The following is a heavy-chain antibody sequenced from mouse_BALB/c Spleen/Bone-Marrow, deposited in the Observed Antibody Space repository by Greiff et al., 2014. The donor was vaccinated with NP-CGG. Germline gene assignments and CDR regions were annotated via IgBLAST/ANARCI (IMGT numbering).Heavy chain of an antibody. CDR3: AKFYYGSNYAMDY. J-gene: IGHJ4*01. Sequence: EVQLQQSGPELVKPGASMKISCKASGYSFTGYTMNWVKQSHGKNLEWIGLINPYNGVINYNQKFKGKATFTVDKSSSTAYMELLSLTSEDSVVYYCAKFYYGSNYAMDYWGQGTSVTVSS. CDR2: INPYNGVI. V-gene: IGHV1-18*01. D-gene: IGHD1-1*01. CDR1: GYSFTGYT.